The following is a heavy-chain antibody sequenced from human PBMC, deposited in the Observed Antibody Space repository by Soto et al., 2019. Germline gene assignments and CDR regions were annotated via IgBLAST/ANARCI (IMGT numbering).Heavy chain of an antibody. CDR3: ARLWGIADHDS. CDR2: IIPILGKP. V-gene: IGHV1-69*12. Sequence: QVQLVQSGPEVKKPGSSVKVSCKSSGDTFKTYSVSWVRQAPGQGLEWMGGIIPILGKPMYAQTFQDRVTITADEYTSTVFLELTRLVSDDTAVYHCARLWGIADHDSWGQGTRVTVSS. J-gene: IGHJ5*01. D-gene: IGHD6-13*01. CDR1: GDTFKTYS.